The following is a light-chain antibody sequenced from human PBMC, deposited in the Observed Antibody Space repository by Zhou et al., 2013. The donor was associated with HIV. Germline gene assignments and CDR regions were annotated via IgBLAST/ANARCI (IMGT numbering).Light chain of an antibody. Sequence: DIQMTQSPSSLSASVGDRVTITCRASQSISSYLNWYQQKPGKAPKLLIYAASSLQSGVPSRFSGSGSGTDFTLTISSLQPEDFATYYCQQTYTTPWTFAKGPR. CDR3: QQTYTTPWT. CDR2: AAS. CDR1: QSISSY. V-gene: IGKV1-39*01. J-gene: IGKJ1*01.